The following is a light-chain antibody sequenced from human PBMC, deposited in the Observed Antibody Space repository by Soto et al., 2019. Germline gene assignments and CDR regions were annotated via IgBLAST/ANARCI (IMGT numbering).Light chain of an antibody. CDR3: QHYNSYSEA. J-gene: IGKJ1*01. CDR1: QSISSW. V-gene: IGKV1-5*03. Sequence: DIQMTQSPSTLSASEGDRVTITCRASQSISSWLAWYQQKQGKAPKLLIYKASTLKSGVPSRFSGSGSGTELTITISSLQPDDFATYYCQHYNSYSEAFGQGTKVDNK. CDR2: KAS.